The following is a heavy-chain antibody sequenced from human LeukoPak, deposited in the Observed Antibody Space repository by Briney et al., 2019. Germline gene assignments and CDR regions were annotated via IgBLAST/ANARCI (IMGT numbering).Heavy chain of an antibody. J-gene: IGHJ4*02. CDR3: ARDWGFGNY. D-gene: IGHD3-16*01. V-gene: IGHV3-23*01. Sequence: GWSLRLSCAASGFTFTSYAMNWVRQAPGKGLEWVSAISGSGGSTYYADSVKGRFTISRDNSKNTLYLQMNSLRAEDTAVYYCARDWGFGNYWGQGTLVTVSS. CDR2: ISGSGGST. CDR1: GFTFTSYA.